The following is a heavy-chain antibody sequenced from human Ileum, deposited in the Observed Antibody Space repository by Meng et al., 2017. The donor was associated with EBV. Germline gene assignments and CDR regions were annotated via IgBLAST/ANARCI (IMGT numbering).Heavy chain of an antibody. CDR3: ARASYGSGSPLGESWFDP. D-gene: IGHD3-10*01. J-gene: IGHJ5*02. CDR2: IHSSGST. Sequence: QGLLQESGPGPVKPSQTLSLTCTVSGGSISSGGYYWSWIRQHPGKGLEWIGYIHSSGSTYYNPSLRSRLTISVDTSKNQFSLKLSSVTAADTAVYYCARASYGSGSPLGESWFDPWGQGTLVTVSS. CDR1: GGSISSGGYY. V-gene: IGHV4-31*03.